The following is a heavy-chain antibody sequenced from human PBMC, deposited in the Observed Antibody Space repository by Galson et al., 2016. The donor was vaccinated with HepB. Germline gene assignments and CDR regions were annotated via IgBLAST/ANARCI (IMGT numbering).Heavy chain of an antibody. CDR3: ARDLIAAAGRTFYYYYYYMDV. D-gene: IGHD6-13*01. J-gene: IGHJ6*03. CDR1: GFTFSYYS. CDR2: FRSSSSDI. V-gene: IGHV3-21*01. Sequence: SLRLSCAASGFTFSYYSMNWVRQAPGKGLEWVSSFRSSSSDIYYADSAKGRFTISRDNAKNSLYLQMNSLRAEDTAVYYCARDLIAAAGRTFYYYYYYMDVWGKGTTVTVSS.